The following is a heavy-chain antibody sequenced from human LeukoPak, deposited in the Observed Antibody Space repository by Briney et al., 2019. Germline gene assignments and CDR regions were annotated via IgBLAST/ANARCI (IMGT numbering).Heavy chain of an antibody. CDR1: GFTFSSYS. J-gene: IGHJ4*02. D-gene: IGHD3-10*01. V-gene: IGHV3-48*04. CDR3: ATDDGGHYYGSGSLRY. CDR2: IRSTSNTI. Sequence: GRSLRLSCAASGFTFSSYSMNWVRQAPGKGLEWVSYIRSTSNTIYYADSVKGRFTISRDNAKNSLYLQMDNLRAEDTAVYYCATDDGGHYYGSGSLRYWGQGTLVTVSS.